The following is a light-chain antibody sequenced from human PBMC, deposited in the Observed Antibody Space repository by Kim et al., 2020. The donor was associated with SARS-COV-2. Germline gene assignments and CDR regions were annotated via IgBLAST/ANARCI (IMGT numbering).Light chain of an antibody. CDR2: RSN. V-gene: IGLV10-54*01. CDR3: SAWDSSLSAWV. Sequence: QAGLTQPPSVSKDLRQTATLTCTGNSNNVGNQGATWLQQHQGHPPKLLFYRSNNRPSGIPERLSASRSGNTASLTITGLQPEDDADYYCSAWDSSLSAWVFGGGTQLTVL. J-gene: IGLJ3*02. CDR1: SNNVGNQG.